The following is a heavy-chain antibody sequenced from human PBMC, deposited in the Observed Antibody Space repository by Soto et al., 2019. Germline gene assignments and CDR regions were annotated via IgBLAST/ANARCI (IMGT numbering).Heavy chain of an antibody. CDR1: GSTFSYYG. CDR2: IWYDGSIK. CDR3: ARDGGSHGPSYFDS. J-gene: IGHJ4*02. Sequence: VQLVESGGGVVQPGRSLRLSCAASGSTFSYYGMNWVRQAPGKGPEWVAVIWYDGSIKYYAESVKGRFSISRDNSKNTLYLNMNSLRTEDTAVYYCARDGGSHGPSYFDSWGQGSQVIVSS. V-gene: IGHV3-33*01. D-gene: IGHD3-16*01.